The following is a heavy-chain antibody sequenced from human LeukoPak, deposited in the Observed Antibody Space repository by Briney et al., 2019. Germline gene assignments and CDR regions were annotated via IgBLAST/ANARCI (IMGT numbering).Heavy chain of an antibody. CDR3: ARFGYVAAVDL. CDR2: INPAGTET. Sequence: QPGGSLRLSCAASGFSFSAYWMTWVRQAPGTGLEWVANINPAGTETYHVDPVKGRFTISRDDAKNLLYLQMNSLRAEDTAVYYCARFGYVAAVDLWGQGTLVTVSS. J-gene: IGHJ4*02. D-gene: IGHD2-15*01. V-gene: IGHV3-7*01. CDR1: GFSFSAYW.